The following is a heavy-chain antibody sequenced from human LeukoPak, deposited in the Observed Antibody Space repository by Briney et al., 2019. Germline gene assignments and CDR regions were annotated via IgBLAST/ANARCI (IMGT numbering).Heavy chain of an antibody. Sequence: GGSLRFSCAASGFTFDDYAMHWVRQAPGKGLEWVSGISWNSGSIGYADSVKGRFTISRDNAKNSLYLQMNSLRAEDTALYYCAKDIGGYGDYVFGGLFDYWGQGTLVTVSS. V-gene: IGHV3-9*01. CDR1: GFTFDDYA. D-gene: IGHD4-17*01. J-gene: IGHJ4*02. CDR3: AKDIGGYGDYVFGGLFDY. CDR2: ISWNSGSI.